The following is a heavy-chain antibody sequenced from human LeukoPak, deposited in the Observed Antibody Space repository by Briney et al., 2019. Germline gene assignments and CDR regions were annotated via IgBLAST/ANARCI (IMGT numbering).Heavy chain of an antibody. V-gene: IGHV3-21*01. J-gene: IGHJ4*02. CDR2: ISSSSSYI. D-gene: IGHD3-22*01. Sequence: GGSLRLSCAASGFTLSGYFMNWLRQAPGKGLEWVSSISSSSSYIYYADSVKGRFTISRDNAKNSLYLQMNSLRAEDTAVYYCARDNDSSGYYYVDYWGQGTLVTASS. CDR1: GFTLSGYF. CDR3: ARDNDSSGYYYVDY.